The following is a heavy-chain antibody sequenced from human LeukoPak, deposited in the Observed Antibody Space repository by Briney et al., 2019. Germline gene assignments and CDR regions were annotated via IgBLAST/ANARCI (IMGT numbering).Heavy chain of an antibody. CDR1: RGTFSIYA. Sequence: ASVKVSCKASRGTFSIYAISWVRQAPGQGLEWMGRIIHIFGTANYAQKFQGRVTITTDESTSTAYMELSSLRSEDTAVYYCARGVAGYYDILTGSNWFDPWGQGTLVTVSS. D-gene: IGHD3-9*01. J-gene: IGHJ5*02. CDR3: ARGVAGYYDILTGSNWFDP. CDR2: IIHIFGTA. V-gene: IGHV1-69*05.